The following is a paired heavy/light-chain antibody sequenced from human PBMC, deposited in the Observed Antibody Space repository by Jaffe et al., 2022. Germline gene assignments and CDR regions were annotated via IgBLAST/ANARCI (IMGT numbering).Heavy chain of an antibody. CDR2: INPNSGGT. Sequence: QVQLVQSGAEVKKPGASVKVSCKASGYTFTGYYMHWVRQAPGQGLEWMGRINPNSGGTNYAQKFQGRVTMTRDTSISTAYMELSRLRSDDTAVYYCARESSMRVTMVQGVIIPSGWFDPWGQGTLVTVSS. CDR1: GYTFTGYY. J-gene: IGHJ5*02. CDR3: ARESSMRVTMVQGVIIPSGWFDP. D-gene: IGHD3-10*01. V-gene: IGHV1-2*06.
Light chain of an antibody. CDR1: SSDVGSYNL. J-gene: IGLJ2*01. V-gene: IGLV2-23*01. CDR3: CSYAGIVV. CDR2: EGS. Sequence: QSALTQPASVSGSPGQSITISCTGTSSDVGSYNLVSWYQQHPGKAPKLMIYEGSKRPSGVSNRFSGSKSGNTASLTISGLQAEDEADYYCCSYAGIVVFGGGTKLTVL.